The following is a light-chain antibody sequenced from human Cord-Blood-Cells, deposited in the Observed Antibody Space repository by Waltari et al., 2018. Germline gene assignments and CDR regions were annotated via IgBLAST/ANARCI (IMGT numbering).Light chain of an antibody. CDR2: SNK. CDR1: SSNIGSNT. Sequence: QSVLTQPPSASGTPGQRVTISCSGRSSNIGSNTVNWYQQPPGTAPNLLIYSNKQRPAGVPDRFSGSKSGTSASLAISGLQSEDEADYYCAAWDDSLNGYVFGTGTKVTVL. CDR3: AAWDDSLNGYV. J-gene: IGLJ1*01. V-gene: IGLV1-44*01.